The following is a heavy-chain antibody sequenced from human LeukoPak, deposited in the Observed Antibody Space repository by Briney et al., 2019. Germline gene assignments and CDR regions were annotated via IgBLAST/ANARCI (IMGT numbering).Heavy chain of an antibody. CDR3: ARAVTGYSSSWYSYYYYMDV. CDR2: IYYSGST. V-gene: IGHV4-30-4*08. D-gene: IGHD6-13*01. J-gene: IGHJ6*03. CDR1: GGSISSGDYY. Sequence: SQTLSLTCTVSGGSISSGDYYWSWIRQPPEKGLEWIGYIYYSGSTYYNPSLKSRVTISVDTSKNQFPLKLSSVTAADTAVYYCARAVTGYSSSWYSYYYYMDVWGKGTTVTVSS.